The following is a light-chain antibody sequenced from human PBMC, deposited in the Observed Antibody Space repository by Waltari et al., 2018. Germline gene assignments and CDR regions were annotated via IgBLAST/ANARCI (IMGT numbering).Light chain of an antibody. J-gene: IGKJ2*01. CDR3: QQYYFTPYT. CDR1: QCIGNS. V-gene: IGKV1-NL1*01. Sequence: CRSSQCIGNSLAWYQQKPGKAPRLLLYGASRLESGVPPRFSGSGSRTDYTLTISSLQPDDFATYYCQQYYFTPYTFCQGTKLDIK. CDR2: GAS.